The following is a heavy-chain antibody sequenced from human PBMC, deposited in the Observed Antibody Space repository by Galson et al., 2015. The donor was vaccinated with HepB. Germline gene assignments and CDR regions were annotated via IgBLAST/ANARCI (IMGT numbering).Heavy chain of an antibody. CDR3: AKELKTVNYYGSGRREPPRNWFDP. CDR2: ISGSGGST. D-gene: IGHD3-10*01. V-gene: IGHV3-23*01. Sequence: SLRLSCAASGFTFSSYAMSWVHQAPGKGLEWVSAISGSGGSTYYADSVKGRFTISRDNSKNTLYLQMNSLRAEDTAVYYCAKELKTVNYYGSGRREPPRNWFDPWGQGTLVTVSS. CDR1: GFTFSSYA. J-gene: IGHJ5*02.